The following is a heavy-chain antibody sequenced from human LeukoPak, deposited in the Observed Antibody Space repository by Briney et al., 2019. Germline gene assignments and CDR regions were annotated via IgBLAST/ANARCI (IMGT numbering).Heavy chain of an antibody. CDR3: ARTCSGGSCDVYLDAFDI. D-gene: IGHD2-15*01. CDR1: GGSISSYY. CDR2: IYTSGST. V-gene: IGHV4-4*07. J-gene: IGHJ3*02. Sequence: SETLSLTCTVSGGSISSYYWSWIRQPAGKGLEWIGRIYTSGSTNYNPSLKSRVTMSVDTSKNQFSLKLSSVTAADTAVYYCARTCSGGSCDVYLDAFDIWGQGTMVTVSS.